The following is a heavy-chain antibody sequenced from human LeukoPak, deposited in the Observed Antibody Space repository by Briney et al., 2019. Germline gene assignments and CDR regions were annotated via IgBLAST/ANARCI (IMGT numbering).Heavy chain of an antibody. CDR1: GFTFSNYK. D-gene: IGHD6-19*01. V-gene: IGHV3-21*01. CDR2: ISSTSTYI. J-gene: IGHJ4*02. Sequence: GGSLRLSCAASGFTFSNYKMNWVRQAPGKGLEWVSSISSTSTYINYADSVKGRFTISRDNAKKSLYLQMNSLRAEDTAFYYCARVGYSSGWRAPDFDYWGQGTLVTVSS. CDR3: ARVGYSSGWRAPDFDY.